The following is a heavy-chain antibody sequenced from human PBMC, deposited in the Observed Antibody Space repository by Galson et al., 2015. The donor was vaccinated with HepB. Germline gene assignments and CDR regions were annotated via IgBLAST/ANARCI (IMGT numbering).Heavy chain of an antibody. CDR1: GYTLTELS. CDR3: ATGGPPMVRGVIMNYWYFDL. V-gene: IGHV1-24*01. D-gene: IGHD3-10*01. Sequence: SVKVSCKVSGYTLTELSMHWVRQAPGKGLEWMGGFGPEDGETIYAQKFQGRVTMTEDTSTDTAYMELSSLRSEDTAVYYCATGGPPMVRGVIMNYWYFDLWGRGTLVTVSS. J-gene: IGHJ2*01. CDR2: FGPEDGET.